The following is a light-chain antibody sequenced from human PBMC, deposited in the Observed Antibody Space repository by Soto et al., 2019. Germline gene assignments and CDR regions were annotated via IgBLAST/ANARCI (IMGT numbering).Light chain of an antibody. J-gene: IGLJ3*02. CDR1: SSNVGGYNY. Sequence: QSALTQPRSVSASPGQSVTISCTGTSSNVGGYNYVSWYQQNPGKAPKLMIYDASKPPPGVPDRFSGSKSGNAAFLTISGLQVEDEADYYCCSYAASYTLLFGGGTKLTVL. CDR3: CSYAASYTLL. V-gene: IGLV2-11*01. CDR2: DAS.